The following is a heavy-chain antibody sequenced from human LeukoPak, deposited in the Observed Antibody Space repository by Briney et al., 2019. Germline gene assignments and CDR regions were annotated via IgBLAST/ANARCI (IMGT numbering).Heavy chain of an antibody. J-gene: IGHJ4*02. CDR3: ARGRPYDYVWGYYLPFDY. CDR2: INPNSGGT. Sequence: ASVKVSCKASGYTFTGYYMHWVRQAPGQGLEWMGWINPNSGGTNYAQKFQGWVTMTRDTSISTAYMELSRLRSDDTAVYYCARGRPYDYVWGYYLPFDYWGQGTLVTVSS. D-gene: IGHD3-16*02. V-gene: IGHV1-2*04. CDR1: GYTFTGYY.